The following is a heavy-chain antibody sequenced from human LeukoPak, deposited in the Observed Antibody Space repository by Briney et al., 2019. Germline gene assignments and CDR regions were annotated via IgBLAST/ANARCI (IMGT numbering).Heavy chain of an antibody. V-gene: IGHV3-30*12. Sequence: GGSLRLSCAASGFSFSTYGMYWVRQAPGKGLEWVAVISYDGSNKYYADSVKGRFTISRDNSKHTQYLQMNSLRAEDTAVYYCAKDRGYYGSGTYKEYFQHWGQGTLVTASS. CDR3: AKDRGYYGSGTYKEYFQH. J-gene: IGHJ1*01. CDR1: GFSFSTYG. D-gene: IGHD3-10*01. CDR2: ISYDGSNK.